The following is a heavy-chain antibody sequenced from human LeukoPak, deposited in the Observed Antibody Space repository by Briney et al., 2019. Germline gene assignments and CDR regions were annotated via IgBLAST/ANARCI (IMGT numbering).Heavy chain of an antibody. J-gene: IGHJ4*02. CDR2: IYYSGST. CDR3: ARGIKAWGTRGSYFDY. D-gene: IGHD3-16*01. V-gene: IGHV4-59*01. Sequence: PSETPCLTCTVSGGSISSYYWSWIRQPPGKGLEWIGYIYYSGSTNYNPSLKSRVTISVDTSKNQFSLKLSSVTAADTAAYYCARGIKAWGTRGSYFDYWGQGTLVTVSS. CDR1: GGSISSYY.